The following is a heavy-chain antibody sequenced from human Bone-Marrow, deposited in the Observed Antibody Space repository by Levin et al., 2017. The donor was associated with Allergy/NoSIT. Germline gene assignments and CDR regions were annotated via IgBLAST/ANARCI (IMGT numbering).Heavy chain of an antibody. CDR2: IFVGGIT. CDR3: ATVVPTATRHWFDP. CDR1: GGSISNGYHY. J-gene: IGHJ5*02. Sequence: KSSETLSLTCSVSGGSISNGYHYWTWIRQPPGKGLEWIGYIFVGGITNYNPSLGSRVSISVDTSKNQFSLHLSSVTAADTAVYFCATVVPTATRHWFDPWGQGIRVTVSS. V-gene: IGHV4-30-4*01. D-gene: IGHD2-15*01.